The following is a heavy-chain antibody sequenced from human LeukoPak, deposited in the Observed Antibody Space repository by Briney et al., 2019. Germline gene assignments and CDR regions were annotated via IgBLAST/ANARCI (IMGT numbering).Heavy chain of an antibody. CDR3: ARDQGMTEYYDILTGYYVYGMDV. J-gene: IGHJ6*04. V-gene: IGHV4-61*01. Sequence: SETLSLTCTVSGGSVSSGSYYWSWIRQPPGKGLEWIGYIYYSGSTNYNPSLKSRVTISVDTSKNQFSLKLSSVTAADTAVYYCARDQGMTEYYDILTGYYVYGMDVWGKGTTVTVSS. CDR2: IYYSGST. D-gene: IGHD3-9*01. CDR1: GGSVSSGSYY.